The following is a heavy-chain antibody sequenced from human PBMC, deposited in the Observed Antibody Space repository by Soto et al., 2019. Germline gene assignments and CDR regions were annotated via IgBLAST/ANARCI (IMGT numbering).Heavy chain of an antibody. CDR1: GFTFSSYW. D-gene: IGHD4-17*01. Sequence: VQLVESGGGLVQPGGSLRLSCAASGFTFSSYWMSWVRQAPGKGLEWVANIKQDGSEKYYVDSVKGRFTISRDNAKNSLYLQMNSLRAEDTAVYYCARDDYGDYGPYYFDYWGQGTLVTVSS. CDR2: IKQDGSEK. V-gene: IGHV3-7*05. J-gene: IGHJ4*02. CDR3: ARDDYGDYGPYYFDY.